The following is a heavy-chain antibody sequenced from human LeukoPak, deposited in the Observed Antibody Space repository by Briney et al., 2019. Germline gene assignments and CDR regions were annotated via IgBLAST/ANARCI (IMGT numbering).Heavy chain of an antibody. CDR2: IRYDGSNK. D-gene: IGHD3-10*01. CDR3: AILWYGEGSFDWFDP. Sequence: GGSLRLSCAASGLTFSSYGMHWVRQAPGKGLEWVAFIRYDGSNKYYADSVKGRFTISRDNSKNTLYLQMNSLRTEDTAVYYCAILWYGEGSFDWFDPWGQGTLVTVSS. V-gene: IGHV3-30*02. J-gene: IGHJ5*02. CDR1: GLTFSSYG.